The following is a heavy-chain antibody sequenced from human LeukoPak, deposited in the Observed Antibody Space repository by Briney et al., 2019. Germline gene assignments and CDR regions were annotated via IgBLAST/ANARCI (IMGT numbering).Heavy chain of an antibody. CDR1: GGSFSGYY. Sequence: SETLSLTCAVYGGSFSGYYWSWIRQPPGKGLEWIGEINHSGSTNYNPSLKSRVTISVDTSKNQFSLKLSSVTAADTAVYYCARHPSTMIVVVITAPDGYWGQGTLVTVSS. V-gene: IGHV4-34*01. CDR3: ARHPSTMIVVVITAPDGY. J-gene: IGHJ4*02. CDR2: INHSGST. D-gene: IGHD3-22*01.